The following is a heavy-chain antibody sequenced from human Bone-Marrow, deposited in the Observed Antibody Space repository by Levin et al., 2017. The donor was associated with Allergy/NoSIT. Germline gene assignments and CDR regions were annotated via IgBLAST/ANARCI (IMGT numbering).Heavy chain of an antibody. Sequence: GGSLRLSCAASGFTFDDYAMHWVRQAPGKGLEWVSGISWNSGSIGYADSVKGRFTISRDNAKNSLYLQMNSLRAEDTALYYCAKDMNRYQLLNYSSGWCCTPYYFDYWGQGTLVTVSS. CDR3: AKDMNRYQLLNYSSGWCCTPYYFDY. J-gene: IGHJ4*02. D-gene: IGHD6-19*01. CDR2: ISWNSGSI. CDR1: GFTFDDYA. V-gene: IGHV3-9*01.